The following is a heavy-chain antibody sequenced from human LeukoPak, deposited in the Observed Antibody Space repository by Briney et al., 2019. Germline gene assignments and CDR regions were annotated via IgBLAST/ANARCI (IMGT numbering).Heavy chain of an antibody. J-gene: IGHJ4*02. CDR2: ISSSGSDI. D-gene: IGHD4-23*01. CDR1: GFTFSNYE. Sequence: GGSLRLTCAASGFTFSNYEMHWVRQAPGKGLEWVSYISSSGSDIYYADSVKGRFTISRDNAKNSLYLHMNSLRAEDTAVYYCARDYGGSSPFDYWGQGTLVTVSS. CDR3: ARDYGGSSPFDY. V-gene: IGHV3-48*03.